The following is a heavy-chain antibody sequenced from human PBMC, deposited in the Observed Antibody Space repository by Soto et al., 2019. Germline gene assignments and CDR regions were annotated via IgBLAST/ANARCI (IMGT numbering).Heavy chain of an antibody. D-gene: IGHD5-18*01. V-gene: IGHV3-48*01. J-gene: IGHJ4*02. CDR3: AKDGYSYGYFDY. CDR2: ISSSSSSI. CDR1: GFTFSSYS. Sequence: GGSLRLSCAASGFTFSSYSMNWVRQAPGKGLEWVSYISSSSSSIYYADSVKGRFTISRDNSKNTLYLQMNSLRAEDTAIYYCAKDGYSYGYFDYWGQGTLVTVSS.